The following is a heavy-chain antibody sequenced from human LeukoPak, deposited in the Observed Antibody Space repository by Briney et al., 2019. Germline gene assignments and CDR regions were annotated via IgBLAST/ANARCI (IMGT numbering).Heavy chain of an antibody. CDR3: ARSEGSYCGGDCFIGWFDP. CDR2: INSDGRST. Sequence: GGSLRLSCAASGFTFSSYWMHWVPDAPGRGLVWVSRINSDGRSTSYADSVKGRFTITRDNAKNTLYLQMNSLRAEDTAVYYCARSEGSYCGGDCFIGWFDPWGQGTLVTVSS. CDR1: GFTFSSYW. V-gene: IGHV3-74*01. D-gene: IGHD2-21*01. J-gene: IGHJ5*02.